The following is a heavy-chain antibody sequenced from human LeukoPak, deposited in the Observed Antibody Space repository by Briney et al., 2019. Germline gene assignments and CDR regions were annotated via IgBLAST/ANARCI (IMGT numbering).Heavy chain of an antibody. CDR1: GFTFSDYY. D-gene: IGHD1-26*01. J-gene: IGHJ4*02. V-gene: IGHV3-11*01. CDR3: ARGRRIIVGATNAGDFFDY. CDR2: ISSSGSTI. Sequence: PGGSLRLSCAASGFTFSDYYMSWIRQAPGKGLEWVSYISSSGSTIYYADSVKGRFTISRDNAKNSLYLQMNSLRSDDTAVYYCARGRRIIVGATNAGDFFDYWGQGPLVTVSS.